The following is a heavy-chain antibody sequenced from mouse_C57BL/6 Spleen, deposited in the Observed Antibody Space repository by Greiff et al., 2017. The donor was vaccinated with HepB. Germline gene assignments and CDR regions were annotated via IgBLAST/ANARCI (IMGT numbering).Heavy chain of an antibody. CDR1: GYTFTSYW. CDR3: ARGVITTESWGLAY. J-gene: IGHJ3*01. D-gene: IGHD1-1*01. Sequence: QVQLKESGAELVRPGASVKLSCKASGYTFTSYWMHWVKQRPGQGLEWIGVIDPSDSYTNYNQKFKGKATLTVDTSSSTAYMQLSSLPSEDSAVYDFARGVITTESWGLAYWGQGTLVTVSA. CDR2: IDPSDSYT. V-gene: IGHV1-59*01.